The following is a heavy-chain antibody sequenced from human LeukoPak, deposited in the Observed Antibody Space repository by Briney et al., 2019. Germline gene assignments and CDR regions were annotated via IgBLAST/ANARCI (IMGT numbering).Heavy chain of an antibody. CDR2: IKEDGSKE. Sequence: GGSLRLSCAASGFTLSKYWMSWGRQAPGKGLEWLADIKEDGSKEYFVDSVKGRFTISRDNTKNSVYLQMNSLRAEDTAVYYCARDFGDSSGWYNNYWGQGTLVIVSS. CDR1: GFTLSKYW. CDR3: ARDFGDSSGWYNNY. V-gene: IGHV3-7*01. J-gene: IGHJ4*02. D-gene: IGHD6-19*01.